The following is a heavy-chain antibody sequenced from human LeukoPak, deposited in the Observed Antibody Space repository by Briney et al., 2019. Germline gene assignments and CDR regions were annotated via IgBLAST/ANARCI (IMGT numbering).Heavy chain of an antibody. V-gene: IGHV4-59*01. CDR3: AGGSSTPGDWFDP. Sequence: SETLSLTCTVSGGSISSYYWSWIRQPPGKGLEWIGYIYYSGSTNYNPSLKSRVTISVDTSKHQFSLKLSSVTAADTAVYHCAGGSSTPGDWFDPWGQGTLVTVSS. J-gene: IGHJ5*02. CDR2: IYYSGST. D-gene: IGHD2-2*01. CDR1: GGSISSYY.